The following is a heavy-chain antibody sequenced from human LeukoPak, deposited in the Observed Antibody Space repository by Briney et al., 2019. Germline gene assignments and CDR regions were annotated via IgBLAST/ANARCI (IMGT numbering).Heavy chain of an antibody. CDR2: ISSSSSYI. D-gene: IGHD2-2*01. J-gene: IGHJ4*02. Sequence: GGPLRLSCAASGFTLSSYSMNWVRQAPGKGLEWVSSISSSSSYIYYADSVKGRFTISRDNAKNSLYLQMNSLRAEDTAVYYCASGCSSTSCYRGRDYWGQGTLVTVSS. CDR3: ASGCSSTSCYRGRDY. V-gene: IGHV3-21*01. CDR1: GFTLSSYS.